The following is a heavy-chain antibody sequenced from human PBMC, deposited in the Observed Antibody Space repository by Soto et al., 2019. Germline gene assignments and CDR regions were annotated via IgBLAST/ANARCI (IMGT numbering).Heavy chain of an antibody. CDR1: GGTFSSYA. J-gene: IGHJ6*02. D-gene: IGHD6-6*01. Sequence: QVQLVQSGAEVKKPGSSVSVSCKASGGTFSSYAISWVRQAPGQGLAWMGGIIPIFGTANYAQKFQGRVTITADESTSTAYMELSSLRSEDTAVYYCARRVGSSSLIGLKVAYYYYYGMDVWGQGTTVTVSS. V-gene: IGHV1-69*01. CDR2: IIPIFGTA. CDR3: ARRVGSSSLIGLKVAYYYYYGMDV.